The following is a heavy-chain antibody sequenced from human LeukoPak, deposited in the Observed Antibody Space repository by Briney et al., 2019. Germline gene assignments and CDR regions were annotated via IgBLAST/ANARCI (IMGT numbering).Heavy chain of an antibody. CDR3: ARALGGWARYNWFDP. J-gene: IGHJ5*02. V-gene: IGHV4-59*11. D-gene: IGHD2-15*01. Sequence: PSETLSLTCTVSGGSISSHYWSWIRQPPGKGLEWIGYIYYSGSTNYNPSLKSRVTISVDTSKNQFSLKLSSVTAADTAVYYCARALGGWARYNWFDPWGQGTLVTVSS. CDR2: IYYSGST. CDR1: GGSISSHY.